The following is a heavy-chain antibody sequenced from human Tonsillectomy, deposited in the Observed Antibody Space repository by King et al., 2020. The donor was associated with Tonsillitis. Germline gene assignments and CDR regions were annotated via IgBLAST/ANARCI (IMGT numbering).Heavy chain of an antibody. CDR2: ISGSGGST. CDR3: AKDGPAYYYDSREQFDY. Sequence: VQLVESGGGLVQPGVSLRLSCAASGFTFSSYAMSWVRQAPGTGLEWVSAISGSGGSTYYADSVKGRFTISRDNSKNTLYLQMNSLRAEDTAVYYCAKDGPAYYYDSREQFDYWGQGTLVTVSS. CDR1: GFTFSSYA. J-gene: IGHJ4*02. V-gene: IGHV3-23*04. D-gene: IGHD3-22*01.